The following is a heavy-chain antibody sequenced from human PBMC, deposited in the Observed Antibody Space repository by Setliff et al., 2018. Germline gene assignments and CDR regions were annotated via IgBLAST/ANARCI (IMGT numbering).Heavy chain of an antibody. CDR1: GGSISNYY. CDR3: ARKGISALSGAFDT. J-gene: IGHJ3*02. V-gene: IGHV4-4*07. D-gene: IGHD1-26*01. Sequence: SETLSLTCTVSGGSISNYYWSWIRQPAGKGLEWIGRIYTSGSTNYNPSLKSRVTMSVDTSKNQFSLKLSSVTAADTAVYYCARKGISALSGAFDTWGQGTMVTVSS. CDR2: IYTSGST.